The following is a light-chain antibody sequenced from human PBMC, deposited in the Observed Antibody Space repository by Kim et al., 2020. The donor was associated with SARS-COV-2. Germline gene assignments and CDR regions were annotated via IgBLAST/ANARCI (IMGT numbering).Light chain of an antibody. CDR1: QSINSN. CDR2: AAS. J-gene: IGKJ2*01. CDR3: QQYHDWYT. Sequence: LSLSPGGRATLSCRASQSINSNLAWYQQRPGQAPRLLIYAASTRATGVPARFSGSGSGTEFTLTISSLQSEDLAVYYCQQYHDWYTFGQGTKLEI. V-gene: IGKV3-15*01.